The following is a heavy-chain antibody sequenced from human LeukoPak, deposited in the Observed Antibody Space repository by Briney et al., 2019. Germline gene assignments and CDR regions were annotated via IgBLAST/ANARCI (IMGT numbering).Heavy chain of an antibody. V-gene: IGHV1-46*01. CDR2: INPSGGSI. CDR1: GYTFTSYY. J-gene: IGHJ4*02. CDR3: VRNSGSGFDY. Sequence: ASLKVSCKASGYTFTSYYIHWVRQAPGQGLEWMGIINPSGGSITYAQKFQGRVTMARDTSTSTVCMELSSLRSDDTAMYYCVRNSGSGFDYWGQGTLVTVSS. D-gene: IGHD1-26*01.